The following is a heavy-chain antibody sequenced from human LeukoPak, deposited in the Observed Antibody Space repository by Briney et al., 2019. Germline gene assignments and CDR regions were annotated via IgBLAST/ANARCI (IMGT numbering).Heavy chain of an antibody. D-gene: IGHD2-15*01. V-gene: IGHV4-59*01. J-gene: IGHJ5*02. Sequence: SEALSLTCTVSGDSISSYYWGWIRQPPGKGLEWIGYIYYSGSTNYNPSLKSRVTISVDTSKSQFSLKLSSVTAADAAVYYCARGVGFCSGGSCYGRFDPWGQGTLVTVSS. CDR1: GDSISSYY. CDR2: IYYSGST. CDR3: ARGVGFCSGGSCYGRFDP.